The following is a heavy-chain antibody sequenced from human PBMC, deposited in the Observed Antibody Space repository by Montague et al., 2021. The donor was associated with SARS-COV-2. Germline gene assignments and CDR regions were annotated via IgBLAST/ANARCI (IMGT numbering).Heavy chain of an antibody. Sequence: SLRLSCAASGFTFSDYWMHWIRQAPGKGLVWVSRINSDGSSITYADSVKGRLTISRDNAKNTLYLQMNSLRVEDTAVYSCARGGPISGLGYSTMDVWGQGTTVTVSS. CDR3: ARGGPISGLGYSTMDV. J-gene: IGHJ6*02. CDR2: INSDGSSI. CDR1: GFTFSDYW. V-gene: IGHV3-74*01. D-gene: IGHD2-15*01.